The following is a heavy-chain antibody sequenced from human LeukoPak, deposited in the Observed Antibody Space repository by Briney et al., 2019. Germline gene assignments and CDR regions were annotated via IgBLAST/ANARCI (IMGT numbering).Heavy chain of an antibody. Sequence: GVSLRLSCASSGFTIGTAWMSWVRQAPGKGLEWVAVIWYDGSNKYYADSVKGRFTISRDNSKNTLYLQMNSLRAEDTAVYYCARGMGIMAVAGRRWFDPWGQGTLVTVSS. V-gene: IGHV3-33*01. CDR3: ARGMGIMAVAGRRWFDP. CDR2: IWYDGSNK. D-gene: IGHD6-19*01. J-gene: IGHJ5*02. CDR1: GFTIGTAW.